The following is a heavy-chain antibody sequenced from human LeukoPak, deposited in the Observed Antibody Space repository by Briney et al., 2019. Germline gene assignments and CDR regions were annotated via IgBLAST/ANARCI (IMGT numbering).Heavy chain of an antibody. CDR2: ISHDGSKT. V-gene: IGHV3-30*18. J-gene: IGHJ4*02. D-gene: IGHD6-6*01. Sequence: GGSLRLSCAASGFTLSTYGMYWVRQAPGKGLESVAVISHDGSKTYYADSVKGRFTISRDNSKNTVYFQMNSLRAEDTAVYYCAKVDGGQSIWGQGTLVTVSS. CDR3: AKVDGGQSI. CDR1: GFTLSTYG.